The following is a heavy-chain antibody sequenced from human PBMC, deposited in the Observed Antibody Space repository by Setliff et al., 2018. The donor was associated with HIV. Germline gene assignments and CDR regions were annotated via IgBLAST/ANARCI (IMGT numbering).Heavy chain of an antibody. CDR2: TCAAGGCT. CDR3: AKGDRWLLLPSFDY. J-gene: IGHJ4*02. Sequence: GGSLRLSCTASGLTFSSYAMSWVRQAPGKGLEWVATTCAAGGCTLYPDSVKGRFTISRDNSKNTLSLQMDSLRAEDTAVYFCAKGDRWLLLPSFDYWGQGTPVTVSS. D-gene: IGHD5-12*01. CDR1: GLTFSSYA. V-gene: IGHV3-23*01.